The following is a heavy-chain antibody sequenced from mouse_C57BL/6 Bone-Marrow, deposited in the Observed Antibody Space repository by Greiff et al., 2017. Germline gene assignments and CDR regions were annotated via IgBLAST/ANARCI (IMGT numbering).Heavy chain of an antibody. CDR3: ARYSKGYFDV. J-gene: IGHJ1*03. V-gene: IGHV1-19*01. CDR2: INPYNGGT. D-gene: IGHD2-5*01. CDR1: GYTFTDYY. Sequence: VHVKQSGPVLVKPGASVKMSCKASGYTFTDYYMNWVKQSHGKSLEWIGVINPYNGGTSYNQKFKGKATLTVDKSSSTAYMELNSLTSEDPAVYYCARYSKGYFDVWGTGTTVTVSS.